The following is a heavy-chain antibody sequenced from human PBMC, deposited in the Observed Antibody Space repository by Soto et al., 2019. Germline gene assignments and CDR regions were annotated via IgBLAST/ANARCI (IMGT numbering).Heavy chain of an antibody. CDR2: INHSGGT. D-gene: IGHD2-15*01. Sequence: QVQLQQWGADTLRPSETLSLTCAVYGGSFSGYWWTWIRQPPGRGLEYIGEINHSGGTIYSPSLKSRVTISVDTSKNHLSLNLTSVTAADTAVYYCARGGPVKGIFYYGMDVWGQGTTVAVSS. CDR3: ARGGPVKGIFYYGMDV. CDR1: GGSFSGYW. V-gene: IGHV4-34*01. J-gene: IGHJ6*02.